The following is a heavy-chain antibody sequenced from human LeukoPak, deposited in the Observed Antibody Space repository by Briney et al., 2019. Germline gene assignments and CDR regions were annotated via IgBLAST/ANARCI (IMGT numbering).Heavy chain of an antibody. D-gene: IGHD1-26*01. J-gene: IGHJ4*02. V-gene: IGHV4-59*01. CDR1: GASISSYY. CDR2: IYYSGST. CDR3: ASHSGNYWYYFDY. Sequence: SETLSLTCTVSGASISSYYWSWIRQPPGKGLEWIGYIYYSGSTNYNPSLKSRVTISVDTSKNQFSLKLSPVTAADTAVYYCASHSGNYWYYFDYWGQGTLVTVSS.